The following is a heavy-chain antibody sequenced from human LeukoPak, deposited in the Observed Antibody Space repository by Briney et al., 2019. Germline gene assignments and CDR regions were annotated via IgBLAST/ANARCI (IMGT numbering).Heavy chain of an antibody. CDR2: INPNSGGT. CDR1: GYTFTGYY. CDR3: ARELPPYCSGGSCYNEGVDH. J-gene: IGHJ4*02. D-gene: IGHD2-15*01. Sequence: ASVKVSCKASGYTFTGYYMHWVRQAPGQGLEWMGWINPNSGGTNYAQKFQGRVTMTRDTSIITAYMELSRLRSDDTAVYYCARELPPYCSGGSCYNEGVDHWGQGTLVTVSS. V-gene: IGHV1-2*02.